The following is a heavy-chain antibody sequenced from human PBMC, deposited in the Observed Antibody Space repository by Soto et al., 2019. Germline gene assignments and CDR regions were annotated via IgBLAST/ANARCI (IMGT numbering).Heavy chain of an antibody. CDR1: GFSLSTSGVG. Sequence: QITLKESGPTLVKPTQTLTLTCTFSGFSLSTSGVGVGWIRQPPGKALEWLALIYWDDDKRYSPSLKSRLTSTKDTSKNQVVLTMTNMDPVDTATYYCAHSSDCSSTSCYVYFQHWGQGTLVTVSS. V-gene: IGHV2-5*02. CDR3: AHSSDCSSTSCYVYFQH. D-gene: IGHD2-2*01. J-gene: IGHJ1*01. CDR2: IYWDDDK.